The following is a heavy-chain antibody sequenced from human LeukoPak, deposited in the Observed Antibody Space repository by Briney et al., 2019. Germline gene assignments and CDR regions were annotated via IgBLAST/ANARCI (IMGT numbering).Heavy chain of an antibody. J-gene: IGHJ4*02. D-gene: IGHD2-2*01. CDR1: GFTFSSYG. V-gene: IGHV3-33*06. CDR3: AKAPCSSTNCPPDY. CDR2: IWYDGSNK. Sequence: GGSLRLSCAASGFTFSSYGMHWVRQAPGKGLEWVAVIWYDGSNKYYADSVKGRFTISRDNSKNTLYLQMNSLRAEDTAVYYCAKAPCSSTNCPPDYWGQGTLVTVSS.